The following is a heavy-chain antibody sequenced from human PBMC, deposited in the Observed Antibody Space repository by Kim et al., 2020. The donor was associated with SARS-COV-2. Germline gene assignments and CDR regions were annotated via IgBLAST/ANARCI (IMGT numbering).Heavy chain of an antibody. CDR1: GFTFSSYA. Sequence: GGSLRLSCAASGFTFSSYAMSWVRQAPGKGLEWVSAISGSGGSTYYADSVKGRFTVSRDNTKNTLCLQMNSLRAEDTAVYSCAKLSVRYFDLLDDGFDIWGQGTMVTVSS. CDR3: AKLSVRYFDLLDDGFDI. CDR2: ISGSGGST. J-gene: IGHJ3*02. D-gene: IGHD3-9*01. V-gene: IGHV3-23*01.